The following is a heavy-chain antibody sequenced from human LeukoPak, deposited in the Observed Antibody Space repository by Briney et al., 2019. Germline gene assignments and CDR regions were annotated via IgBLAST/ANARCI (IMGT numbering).Heavy chain of an antibody. J-gene: IGHJ4*02. V-gene: IGHV3-11*01. D-gene: IGHD1-14*01. CDR2: ISSSGSTI. Sequence: TGGSLRLSCAASGFTFSDYYMSWIRQAPGKGLEWVSYISSSGSTIYYADSVKGRFTISRDNAKNSLYLQMNSLRAEDTAVYYCARVGFRGTPYYFDYWGQGTLVTVSS. CDR1: GFTFSDYY. CDR3: ARVGFRGTPYYFDY.